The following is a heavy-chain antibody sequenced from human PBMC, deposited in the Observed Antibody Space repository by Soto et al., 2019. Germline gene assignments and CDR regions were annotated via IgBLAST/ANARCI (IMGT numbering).Heavy chain of an antibody. CDR3: ATTTSNWNWERPDNWFDP. D-gene: IGHD1-7*01. J-gene: IGHJ5*02. V-gene: IGHV4-31*03. CDR2: IYYSGST. CDR1: GGSISSGGYY. Sequence: SETLSLTCTVSGGSISSGGYYWSWIRQHPGKGLEWIGYIYYSGSTYYNPSLKSRVTISVDTSKNQFSLKLSSVTAADTAVYYCATTTSNWNWERPDNWFDPWGQGTLVTVSS.